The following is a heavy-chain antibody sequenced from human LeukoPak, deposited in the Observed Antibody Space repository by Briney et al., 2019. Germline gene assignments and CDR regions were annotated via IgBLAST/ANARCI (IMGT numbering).Heavy chain of an antibody. Sequence: SVKVSCKASGGTFSSYAISWVRQAPRQGLEWTGMIIPILGIANYAQKFQGRVTITADKSTSTAYMGLSSLRSEDTAVYYCARGMDIVVVPAADAEGWFDPWGQGTLVTVSS. J-gene: IGHJ5*02. CDR2: IIPILGIA. V-gene: IGHV1-69*04. CDR1: GGTFSSYA. CDR3: ARGMDIVVVPAADAEGWFDP. D-gene: IGHD2-2*03.